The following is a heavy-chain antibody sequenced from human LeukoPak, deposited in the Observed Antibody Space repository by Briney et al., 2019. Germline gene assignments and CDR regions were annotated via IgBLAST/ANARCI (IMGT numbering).Heavy chain of an antibody. CDR1: GGSISSYF. Sequence: PSETLSLTCTVSGGSISSYFWSWIRQPPGMGLEWIGYVYYCGSPNYNPSLKSRVTISVDTSKNQFSLRLRSVTAADTAVYYCARVFDDYYDSSADPPLWFDPWGQGTLVTVSS. D-gene: IGHD3-22*01. CDR2: VYYCGSP. CDR3: ARVFDDYYDSSADPPLWFDP. J-gene: IGHJ5*02. V-gene: IGHV4-59*01.